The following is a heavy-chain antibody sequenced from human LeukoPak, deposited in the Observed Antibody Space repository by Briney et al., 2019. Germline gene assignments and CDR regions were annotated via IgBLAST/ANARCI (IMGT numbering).Heavy chain of an antibody. D-gene: IGHD2-2*01. J-gene: IGHJ4*02. V-gene: IGHV4-38-2*02. CDR2: IYHSGST. CDR3: ARGGVVPAAAFDY. Sequence: PSETLSLTCTVSGYSISSGYYWGWIRQPPGKGLEWIGRIYHSGSTYYNPSLKSRVTISVDTSKNQFSLKLGSVTAADTAVYYCARGGVVPAAAFDYWGQGTLVTVSS. CDR1: GYSISSGYY.